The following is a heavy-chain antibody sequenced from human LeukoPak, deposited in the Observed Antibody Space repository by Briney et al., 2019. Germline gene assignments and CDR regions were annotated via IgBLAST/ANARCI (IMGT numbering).Heavy chain of an antibody. CDR3: ARAGLDY. CDR1: GFTFSSYG. V-gene: IGHV4-34*08. CDR2: INHSGST. D-gene: IGHD6-25*01. J-gene: IGHJ4*02. Sequence: GSLRLSCAASGFTFSSYGMHWVRQAPGKGLEWIGEINHSGSTNYNPSLKSRVTISVDTSKNQFSLKLSSVTAADTAVYYCARAGLDYWGQGTLVTVSS.